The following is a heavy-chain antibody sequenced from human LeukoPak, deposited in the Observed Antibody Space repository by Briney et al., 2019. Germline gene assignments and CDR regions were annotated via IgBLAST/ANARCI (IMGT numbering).Heavy chain of an antibody. J-gene: IGHJ4*02. CDR1: GYTFTSYG. D-gene: IGHD6-19*01. CDR2: ISAYNGNT. V-gene: IGHV1-18*01. Sequence: TSVKVSCKASGYTFTSYGISWVRQAPGQGLEWMGWISAYNGNTNYAQKLQGRVTMTTDTSTSTAYMELRSLRSDDTAVYYCARSRIAVAGTFEFDYWGQGTLVTVSS. CDR3: ARSRIAVAGTFEFDY.